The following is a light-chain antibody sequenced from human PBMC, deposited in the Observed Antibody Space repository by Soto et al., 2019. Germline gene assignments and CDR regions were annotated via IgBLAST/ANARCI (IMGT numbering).Light chain of an antibody. CDR3: QRYNSYSWT. CDR2: DAS. Sequence: DIQMTQSPSTLSASVGDRVTITCRASQSISSWLAWYQQKPGNAPKLLIYDASSLERGVPSRFSGSGSGTEFTLTISSLQPDDFATYYCQRYNSYSWTFGQGTKVEIK. V-gene: IGKV1-5*01. CDR1: QSISSW. J-gene: IGKJ1*01.